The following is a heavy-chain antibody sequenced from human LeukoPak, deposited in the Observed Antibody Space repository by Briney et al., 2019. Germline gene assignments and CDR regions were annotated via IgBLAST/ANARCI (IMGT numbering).Heavy chain of an antibody. V-gene: IGHV1-2*02. CDR1: GYTFTGYY. Sequence: GASVKVSCKASGYTFTGYYMHWVRQAPGQGLEWMGWINPNSGGTNYAQKFQGRVTMTRDTSISTAYMELSRLRSDDTAVYYCARDLGDIVVVPAAMNWFDPWGQGTLVTVSS. J-gene: IGHJ5*02. CDR3: ARDLGDIVVVPAAMNWFDP. CDR2: INPNSGGT. D-gene: IGHD2-2*01.